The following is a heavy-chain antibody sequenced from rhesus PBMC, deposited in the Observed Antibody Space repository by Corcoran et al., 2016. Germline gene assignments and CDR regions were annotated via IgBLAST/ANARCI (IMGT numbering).Heavy chain of an antibody. CDR1: GGSISMNY. J-gene: IGHJ4*01. V-gene: IGHV4-160*01. D-gene: IGHD2-15*01. CDR2: ILSCGST. Sequence: QVQMPQWGEGLVKPSETLSLTCAVYGGSISMNYWSWGRQPPGKGLEGIGRILSCGSTNYNPSLNSRVTISIDTSNNQFSLKLRSVTAADTAVYYCAKIWNYSDYWGQGVLVTVAS. CDR3: AKIWNYSDY.